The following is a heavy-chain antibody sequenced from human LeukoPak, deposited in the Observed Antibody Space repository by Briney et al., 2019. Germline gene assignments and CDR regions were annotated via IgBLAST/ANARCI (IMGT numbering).Heavy chain of an antibody. CDR3: TRTIYYYYYMDV. J-gene: IGHJ6*03. Sequence: GASVKVSCKASGYTFTSYDINWVRQATGQGLEWMGWMNPNSGNTGYAQKFQGRVTMTRNTSISTAYMELSSLRSEDTAVYYCTRTIYYYYYMDVWGKGITVTVSS. D-gene: IGHD1-1*01. CDR2: MNPNSGNT. V-gene: IGHV1-8*01. CDR1: GYTFTSYD.